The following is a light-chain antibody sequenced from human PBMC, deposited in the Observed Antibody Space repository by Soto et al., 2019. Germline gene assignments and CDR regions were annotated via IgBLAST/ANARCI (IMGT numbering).Light chain of an antibody. CDR2: GNN. V-gene: IGLV1-40*01. J-gene: IGLJ2*01. CDR3: QSFDSSLSGSI. Sequence: QSVLTQPPSVSGAPGQRVTISCTGSSSNIGAGYDVHWYQQLPGTAPKFLIYGNNNRPSGVPDRFSGSKSGTSASLAITGFQAEDEADYYCQSFDSSLSGSIFGGGTKLTVL. CDR1: SSNIGAGYD.